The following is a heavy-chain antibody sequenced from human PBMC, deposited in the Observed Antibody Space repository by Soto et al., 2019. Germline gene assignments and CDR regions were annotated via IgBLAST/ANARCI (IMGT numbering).Heavy chain of an antibody. D-gene: IGHD5-12*01. Sequence: QVQLRESGPGLVKPSQTLSLTGPVSGASVAGGSNYWSWVRQPPGKGLEWMGYFPSRGRPFYNPSLTSRGTISADTSKNQLSLQLTSVTAADTAVYYCARDTYSGYDFGLWGQGTLVTVSS. V-gene: IGHV4-30-4*01. CDR2: FPSRGRP. J-gene: IGHJ5*02. CDR1: GASVAGGSNY. CDR3: ARDTYSGYDFGL.